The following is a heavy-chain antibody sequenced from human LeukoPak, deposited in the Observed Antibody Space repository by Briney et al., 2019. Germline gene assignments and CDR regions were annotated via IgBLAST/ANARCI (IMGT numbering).Heavy chain of an antibody. V-gene: IGHV5-51*01. CDR2: IYPADSNT. CDR1: GYSFTTYW. D-gene: IGHD3-10*01. Sequence: GESLKISCKGSGYSFTTYWIGWVRQMPGKGLEWMAVIYPADSNTRYSPSFQGQATISADRSISTAYLQWTSLKTSDTAMYYCTRLRISMVRGVILPRDNWFDPWGQGTLVTVSS. J-gene: IGHJ5*02. CDR3: TRLRISMVRGVILPRDNWFDP.